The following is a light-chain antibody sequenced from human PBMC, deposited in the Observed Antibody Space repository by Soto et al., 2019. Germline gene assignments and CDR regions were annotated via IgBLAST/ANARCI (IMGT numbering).Light chain of an antibody. CDR3: QQYGSSLSIT. Sequence: EIVITQSPATLSVSPGERATLSCRASQSVSSNLAWYQQKPGQAPRLLIYGASTRATGIPARFSGSGSGTDFTLTISRLEPEDFAVYYCQQYGSSLSITFGQGTRLEIK. V-gene: IGKV3-15*01. CDR2: GAS. CDR1: QSVSSN. J-gene: IGKJ5*01.